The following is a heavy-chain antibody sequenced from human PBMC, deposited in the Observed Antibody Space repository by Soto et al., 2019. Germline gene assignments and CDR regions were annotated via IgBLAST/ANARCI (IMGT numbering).Heavy chain of an antibody. Sequence: PSETLSLTCTVSGGSIRVQSYYWTWIRQTPGKGLEWFGSSYYSGTSYFNPALKGRVTISVDTSTNQFSLRLTSVTAADTAVYYCTRRYNWNAYYFDQWGQGNMVAFSS. CDR2: SYYSGTS. CDR1: GGSIRVQSYY. CDR3: TRRYNWNAYYFDQ. D-gene: IGHD1-20*01. V-gene: IGHV4-39*01. J-gene: IGHJ4*02.